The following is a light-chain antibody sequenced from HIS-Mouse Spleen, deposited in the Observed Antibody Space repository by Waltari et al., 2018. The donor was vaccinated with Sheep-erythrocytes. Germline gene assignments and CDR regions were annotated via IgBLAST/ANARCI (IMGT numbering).Light chain of an antibody. Sequence: SYVLTQPPSVSVAPGQTARITCGGNNIGSKSVHWYQQKPGQAPVLVVYDDSDRPSGLPERVAGSKSGNTATLTISRVEAGDEADYYCQVWDSSSDHVVFGGGTKLTVL. CDR2: DDS. CDR3: QVWDSSSDHVV. V-gene: IGLV3-21*02. CDR1: NIGSKS. J-gene: IGLJ2*01.